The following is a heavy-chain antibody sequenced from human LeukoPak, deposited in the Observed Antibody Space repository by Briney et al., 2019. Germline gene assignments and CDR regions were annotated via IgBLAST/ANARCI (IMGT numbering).Heavy chain of an antibody. CDR1: GFPFSSHG. V-gene: IGHV3-23*01. CDR3: AGSDTIGYTPREWDYWYFDL. D-gene: IGHD3-16*02. J-gene: IGHJ2*01. Sequence: GGSLRLSCAASGFPFSSHGMSWVRQAPGKGLEWVSGIIGGGGSTYYADSVKGRFTISGDNSRNTLFLQMNSLRAEDPAVYYCAGSDTIGYTPREWDYWYFDLWGRGTLVSVSS. CDR2: IIGGGGST.